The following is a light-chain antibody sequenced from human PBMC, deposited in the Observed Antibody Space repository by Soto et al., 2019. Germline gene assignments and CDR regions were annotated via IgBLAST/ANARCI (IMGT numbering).Light chain of an antibody. Sequence: QSALTQPPSASGSPGQSVTISCTGTSSDVGAYKYVSWYQQYPGKAPKLMIYEVSKRPSGVPDRFSGSKSGNTASLTDSGLQSEDEADYYCTSYVGSNIWVFGGGTQLTVL. V-gene: IGLV2-8*01. CDR3: TSYVGSNIWV. CDR2: EVS. J-gene: IGLJ3*02. CDR1: SSDVGAYKY.